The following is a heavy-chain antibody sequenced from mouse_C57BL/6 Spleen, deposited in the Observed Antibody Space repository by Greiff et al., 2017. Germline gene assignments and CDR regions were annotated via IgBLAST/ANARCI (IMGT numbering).Heavy chain of an antibody. Sequence: QVQLQQSGAELVKPGASVKLSCKASGYTFTEYSIHWVKQRSGQGLEWIGWVYPGSGSINYNEKFKDKATLTADKSSSTAYMELSRVTSEDSAVYFCARHEDYDGYPYYFDYWGQGTTLTVSS. J-gene: IGHJ2*01. CDR1: GYTFTEYS. CDR2: VYPGSGSI. CDR3: ARHEDYDGYPYYFDY. V-gene: IGHV1-62-2*01. D-gene: IGHD2-3*01.